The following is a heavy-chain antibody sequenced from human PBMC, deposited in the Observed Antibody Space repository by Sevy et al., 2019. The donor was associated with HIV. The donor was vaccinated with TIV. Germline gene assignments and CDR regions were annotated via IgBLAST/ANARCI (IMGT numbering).Heavy chain of an antibody. Sequence: SETLSLTCTVSGGSISSYYWSWIRQPPGKGLEWIGYIYYSGSTNYNPSLKSRVTISVDPSNNQFSLKLSSVTAADTAVYYCSWRLLWFGETHDAFDIWGQGTMVTVSS. D-gene: IGHD3-10*01. J-gene: IGHJ3*02. CDR1: GGSISSYY. V-gene: IGHV4-59*01. CDR3: SWRLLWFGETHDAFDI. CDR2: IYYSGST.